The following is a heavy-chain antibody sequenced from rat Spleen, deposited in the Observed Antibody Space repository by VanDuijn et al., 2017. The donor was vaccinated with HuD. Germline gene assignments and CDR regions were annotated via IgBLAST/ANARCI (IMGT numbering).Heavy chain of an antibody. J-gene: IGHJ3*01. V-gene: IGHV3-3*01. CDR3: ARHRDYGGFAY. D-gene: IGHD1-11*01. Sequence: VQLQESGPGLVKPSQSLSLTCSVTGHSITSSYRWNWIRKFPGNKLEWMGYINSSGSTSYNPSLKSRISRTRDTSKNQFFLQVNSVTTEDTATYYCARHRDYGGFAYWGQGTLVTVSS. CDR1: GHSITSSYR. CDR2: INSSGST.